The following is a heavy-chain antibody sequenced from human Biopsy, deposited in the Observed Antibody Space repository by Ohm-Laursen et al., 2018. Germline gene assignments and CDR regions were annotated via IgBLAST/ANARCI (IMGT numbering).Heavy chain of an antibody. Sequence: ASVKVSCKVSGYSFTSYYMHWVRQAPGQGLEWMGMINPSGSTTSYPQIFQGRVTMTRDTSKSTVYMELSSLRSADTAVYFCARNTGWYGDLYYFDYWGQRTLVTVSS. CDR1: GYSFTSYY. V-gene: IGHV1-46*01. D-gene: IGHD6-19*01. J-gene: IGHJ4*02. CDR2: INPSGSTT. CDR3: ARNTGWYGDLYYFDY.